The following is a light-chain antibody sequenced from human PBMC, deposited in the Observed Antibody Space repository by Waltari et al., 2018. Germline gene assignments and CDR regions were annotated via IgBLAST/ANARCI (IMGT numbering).Light chain of an antibody. J-gene: IGLJ2*01. CDR1: SSDFGRYNL. V-gene: IGLV2-23*02. CDR2: EVT. CDR3: CSYAGSGTLDVV. Sequence: QSALTQPASVSGSPGQSITISCTGASSDFGRYNLVSWYQQHPGKAPKVMIYEVTKRPRGVSDRFSGSRSGNTASRAISGRQPEDEADYYCCSYAGSGTLDVVFGGGTKLTVL.